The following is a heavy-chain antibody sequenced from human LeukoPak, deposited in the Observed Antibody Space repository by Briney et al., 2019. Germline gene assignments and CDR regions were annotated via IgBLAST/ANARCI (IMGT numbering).Heavy chain of an antibody. CDR1: GYTFTSYC. CDR3: ARGAAAVKRQNWFDP. D-gene: IGHD6-13*01. V-gene: IGHV1-46*01. CDR2: INPSGGST. J-gene: IGHJ5*02. Sequence: VASVKVSCKASGYTFTSYCMHWVRQAPGQGLEWMGIINPSGGSTSYEQKFQGRVTMTRDMSTSTVYMELSSLRSEDTAVYYCARGAAAVKRQNWFDPWGQGTLVTVSS.